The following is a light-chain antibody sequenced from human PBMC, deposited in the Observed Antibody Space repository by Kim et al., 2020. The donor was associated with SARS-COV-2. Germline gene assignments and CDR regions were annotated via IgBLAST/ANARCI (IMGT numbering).Light chain of an antibody. CDR3: QVWDSSTWV. CDR2: RDS. CDR1: NIVSKN. J-gene: IGLJ3*02. V-gene: IGLV3-9*01. Sequence: ALGQTARITCGGNNIVSKNVPWYQQKPGQAPVLVIYRDSNRPSGIPERFSGSNSGNTATLTISRAQAGDEADYYCQVWDSSTWVFGGGTKLTVL.